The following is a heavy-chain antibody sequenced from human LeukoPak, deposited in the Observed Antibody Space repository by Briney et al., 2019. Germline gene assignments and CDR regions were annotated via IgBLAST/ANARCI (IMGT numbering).Heavy chain of an antibody. D-gene: IGHD2-2*01. Sequence: GGSLRLSCAASGFTFSSYSMNWVRQAPGKGLEWVSSIGSSSSYMYYADSVKGRFTISRDNSKNTLYLQMNSLRAEDTAVYYCATVGYCSSTSCYSGDYWGQGTLVTVSS. CDR3: ATVGYCSSTSCYSGDY. J-gene: IGHJ4*02. V-gene: IGHV3-21*01. CDR2: IGSSSSYM. CDR1: GFTFSSYS.